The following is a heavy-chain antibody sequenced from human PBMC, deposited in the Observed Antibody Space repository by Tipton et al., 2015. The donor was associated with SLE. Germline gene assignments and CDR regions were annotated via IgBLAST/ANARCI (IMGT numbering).Heavy chain of an antibody. Sequence: GSLRLSCAASGFTFSSYGMSWVRQAPGKGLEWVSAIGTAGDTYYPGSVKGRFTISRENAKNSLYLQMNSLRAGDTAVYYCARGATPWRHYFDYWGQGTLVTVSS. V-gene: IGHV3-13*01. D-gene: IGHD3-3*01. CDR2: IGTAGDT. CDR1: GFTFSSYG. CDR3: ARGATPWRHYFDY. J-gene: IGHJ4*02.